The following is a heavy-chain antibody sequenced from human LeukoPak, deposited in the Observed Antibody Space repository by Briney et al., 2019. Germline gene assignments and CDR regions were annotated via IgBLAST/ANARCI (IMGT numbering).Heavy chain of an antibody. CDR1: GGSISSGDYY. V-gene: IGHV4-30-4*08. D-gene: IGHD3-3*01. CDR3: ARTVLRFLEWLPPRPHYYYMDV. Sequence: SETLSLTCTVSGGSISSGDYYWSWIRQPPGKGLEWIGYIYYSGSTYYNPSLKSIVTISVDTTKNQFSLKLSSVTAANTAVYYCARTVLRFLEWLPPRPHYYYMDVWGKGTTVTVSS. J-gene: IGHJ6*03. CDR2: IYYSGST.